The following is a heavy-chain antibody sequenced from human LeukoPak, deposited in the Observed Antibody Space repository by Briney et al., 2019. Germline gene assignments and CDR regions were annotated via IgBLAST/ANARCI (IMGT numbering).Heavy chain of an antibody. V-gene: IGHV4-34*01. Sequence: SETLSLTCAIYSESFSGYFWSWIRQPPGKGLEWIGEINHSGSTNYNPSLKSRVTISVDTSKNQFSLKLSSVTAADTAVYYCAGTYYDILTGYSYYFDYWGQGTLVTVSS. CDR1: SESFSGYF. CDR3: AGTYYDILTGYSYYFDY. D-gene: IGHD3-9*01. J-gene: IGHJ4*02. CDR2: INHSGST.